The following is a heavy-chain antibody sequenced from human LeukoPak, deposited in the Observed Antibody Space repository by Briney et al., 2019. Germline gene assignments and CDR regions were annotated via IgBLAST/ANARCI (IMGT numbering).Heavy chain of an antibody. CDR3: AREGGYRAAPEY. Sequence: PSETLSLTCTVSGGSISSGDYYWSWIRQPPGKGLEWIGYIYYSGSTYYNPSLKSRVTISVDTSKNQFSLKLSSVTAADTAVYYCAREGGYRAAPEYWGQGTLVTVSS. CDR1: GGSISSGDYY. V-gene: IGHV4-30-4*01. CDR2: IYYSGST. J-gene: IGHJ4*02. D-gene: IGHD3-22*01.